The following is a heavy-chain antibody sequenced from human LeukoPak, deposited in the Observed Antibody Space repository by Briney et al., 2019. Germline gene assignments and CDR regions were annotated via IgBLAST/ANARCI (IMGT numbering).Heavy chain of an antibody. J-gene: IGHJ4*02. CDR1: GGSFSGYY. D-gene: IGHD5-12*01. CDR2: INHSGST. Sequence: SETLSLTCAVYGGSFSGYYWSWIRQPPGKGLEWIGEINHSGSTNYNPSLKSRVTISVDTSKNQFSLKLSSVTAADTAVYYCARGDGGYLVDYWGQGTLVTVSS. V-gene: IGHV4-34*01. CDR3: ARGDGGYLVDY.